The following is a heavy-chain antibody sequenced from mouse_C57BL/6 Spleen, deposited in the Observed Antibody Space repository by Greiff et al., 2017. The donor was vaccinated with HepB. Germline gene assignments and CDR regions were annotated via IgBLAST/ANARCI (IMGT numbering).Heavy chain of an antibody. D-gene: IGHD1-1*01. J-gene: IGHJ1*03. CDR1: GFTFNTYA. CDR3: VRDGITTVAQFPHWYFDV. V-gene: IGHV10-3*01. Sequence: EVKVVESGGGLVQPKGSLKLSCAASGFTFNTYAMHWVRQAPGKGLEWVARIRSKSSNYATYYADSVKDRFTISRDDSQSMLYLQMNNLKTEDTAMYDCVRDGITTVAQFPHWYFDVWGTGTTVTVSS. CDR2: IRSKSSNYAT.